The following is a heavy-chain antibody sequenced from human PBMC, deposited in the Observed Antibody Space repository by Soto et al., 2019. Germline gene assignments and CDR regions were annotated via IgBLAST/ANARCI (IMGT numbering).Heavy chain of an antibody. D-gene: IGHD5-12*01. J-gene: IGHJ5*02. CDR3: ASLPWDDMVAHRGSYGLP. CDR2: INHSGST. V-gene: IGHV4-34*01. Sequence: PGKGLEWIGEINHSGSTNYNPSLKSRVTISVDTSKNQFSLKQSSVTAADTAVYYCASLPWDDMVAHRGSYGLPWAQATLVTVSS.